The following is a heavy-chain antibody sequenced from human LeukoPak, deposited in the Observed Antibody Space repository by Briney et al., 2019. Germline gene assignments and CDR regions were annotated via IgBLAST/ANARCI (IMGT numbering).Heavy chain of an antibody. V-gene: IGHV4-4*02. CDR3: ARTTTGIAVYYFDY. J-gene: IGHJ4*02. D-gene: IGHD6-19*01. CDR2: IYHSGST. CDR1: GGSISSSNW. Sequence: PSETLSLTCAVSGGSISSSNWWSWARQPPGKGLEWIGEIYHSGSTNYNPSLKGRVTISVDKSKNQFSLKLSSVTAADTAVYYCARTTTGIAVYYFDYWGQGTLVTVSS.